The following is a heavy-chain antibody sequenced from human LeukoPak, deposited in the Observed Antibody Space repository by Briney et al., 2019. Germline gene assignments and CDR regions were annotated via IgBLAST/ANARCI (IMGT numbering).Heavy chain of an antibody. CDR3: ARGIRRAIFDY. CDR1: GGSFSGYY. Sequence: SETLSLTCAVYGGSFSGYYWSWIRQPPGKGLEWIGEINHSGSTNYNPSLKSRVTISVDTSKNQFSLKLSSVTAADTAVYYCARGIRRAIFDYWGQGTLVTVSS. V-gene: IGHV4-34*01. J-gene: IGHJ4*02. D-gene: IGHD3-9*01. CDR2: INHSGST.